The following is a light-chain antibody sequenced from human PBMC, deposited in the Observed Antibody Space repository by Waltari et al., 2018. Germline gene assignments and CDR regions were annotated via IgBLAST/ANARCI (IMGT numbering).Light chain of an antibody. V-gene: IGKV1-5*03. CDR2: RAS. CDR3: QQYDSYSLLS. CDR1: QVISSW. J-gene: IGKJ4*01. Sequence: QMAQSPSTLSASVGETVTISCRASQVISSWVAWYQHKPGKAPKLLIYRASTLVTGVPSRFSGSGSSTHFTLTISSLQPDDAATYFCQQYDSYSLLSFGGGTTVELK.